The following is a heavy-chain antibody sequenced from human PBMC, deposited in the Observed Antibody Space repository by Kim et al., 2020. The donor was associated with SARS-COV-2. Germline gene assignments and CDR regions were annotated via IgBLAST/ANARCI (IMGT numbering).Heavy chain of an antibody. CDR3: ARDERGYDILTGYAETTEYFQR. J-gene: IGHJ1*01. Sequence: SETLSLTCTVSGGSISSGGYYWSWIRQHPGKGLEWIGYIYYSGSTYYNPSLKSRVTISVDTSKNQFSLKLSSVTAADTAVYYCARDERGYDILTGYAETTEYFQRWGQGTLFSVSS. V-gene: IGHV4-31*03. CDR1: GGSISSGGYY. CDR2: IYYSGST. D-gene: IGHD3-9*01.